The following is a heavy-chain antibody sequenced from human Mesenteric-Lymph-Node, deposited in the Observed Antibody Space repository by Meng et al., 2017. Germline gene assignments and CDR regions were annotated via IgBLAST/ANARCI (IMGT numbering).Heavy chain of an antibody. J-gene: IGHJ6*02. CDR2: ISGSGADT. D-gene: IGHD6-19*01. V-gene: IGHV3-23*01. CDR3: AAGIAVAGTSYGMDV. Sequence: GESLKISCAASGFTFTSFAMSWVRQAPGKGLEWVSAISGSGADTYYPDSVKGRFTISRDNAKNSLYLQMNSLRAEDTALYHCAAGIAVAGTSYGMDVWGQGTTVTVSS. CDR1: GFTFTSFA.